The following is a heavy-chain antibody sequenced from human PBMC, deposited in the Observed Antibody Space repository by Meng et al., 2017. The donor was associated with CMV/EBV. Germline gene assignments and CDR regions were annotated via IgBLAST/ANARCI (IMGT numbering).Heavy chain of an antibody. D-gene: IGHD2-2*01. CDR2: INHSGST. V-gene: IGHV4-34*01. J-gene: IGHJ2*01. CDR3: ARGGGYCSSTSCYQRRYWYFDL. CDR1: GYY. Sequence: GYYWSWIRQPPGKGLEWIGEINHSGSTNYIPSLKSRVTISVDTSKIQFSLKLGSVTAADTAVYYCARGGGYCSSTSCYQRRYWYFDLWGRGTLVTVSS.